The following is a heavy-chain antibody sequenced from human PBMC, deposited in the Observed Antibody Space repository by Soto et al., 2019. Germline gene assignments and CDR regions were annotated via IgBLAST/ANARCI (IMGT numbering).Heavy chain of an antibody. D-gene: IGHD6-19*01. CDR1: GYSFTSYW. Sequence: GESLKISCKGSGYSFTSYWIGWVRQMPGKGLEGMGIIYPGDSDTRYSPSFKGQVTISADKSISTAYLQWSSLKASDTAMYYCARQALGYSSGWYYFDYWGQGTLVTVSS. V-gene: IGHV5-51*01. J-gene: IGHJ4*02. CDR3: ARQALGYSSGWYYFDY. CDR2: IYPGDSDT.